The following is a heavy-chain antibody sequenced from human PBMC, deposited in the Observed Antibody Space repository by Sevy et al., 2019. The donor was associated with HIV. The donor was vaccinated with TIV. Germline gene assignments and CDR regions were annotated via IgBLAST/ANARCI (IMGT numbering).Heavy chain of an antibody. J-gene: IGHJ4*02. CDR1: GFTFSSYW. V-gene: IGHV3-7*01. D-gene: IGHD3-10*01. CDR2: IEQDGSEK. Sequence: GGSLRLSCAASGFTFSSYWMSWVHQAPGKALEWVANIEQDGSEKYYVDSVKGRFTISRDNAKNSLYLQMNSLRAEDTALYCCARDLRAPITMDRGVIMWGSDYWGQGTLVTVSS. CDR3: ARDLRAPITMDRGVIMWGSDY.